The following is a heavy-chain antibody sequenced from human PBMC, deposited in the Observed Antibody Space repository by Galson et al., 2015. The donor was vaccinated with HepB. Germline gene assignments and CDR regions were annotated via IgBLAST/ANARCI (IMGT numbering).Heavy chain of an antibody. D-gene: IGHD3-3*01. Sequence: SLRLSCAASGFTFSSYWMSWVRQAPGKGLEWVANIKQDGSEKYYVDSVKGRFTISRDNAKNSLYLQMNSLRAVDTAVYYCARDPTSGVWSGYYYYFDYWGQGTLVTVSS. CDR3: ARDPTSGVWSGYYYYFDY. V-gene: IGHV3-7*01. J-gene: IGHJ4*02. CDR1: GFTFSSYW. CDR2: IKQDGSEK.